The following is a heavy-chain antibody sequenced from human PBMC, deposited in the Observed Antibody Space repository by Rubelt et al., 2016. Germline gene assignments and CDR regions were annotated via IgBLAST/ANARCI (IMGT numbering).Heavy chain of an antibody. Sequence: QLQLQESGPGLVKPSETLSLTCTVSGGSISSSSYYWGWIRQPPGKGLEWIGSIYYSGSTYYNPSLKSRFTISVDTSKNQFSLKLSSVTAADTAVYYCAGRSGKNGDYAFDYWGQGTLVTVSS. CDR2: IYYSGST. D-gene: IGHD4-17*01. V-gene: IGHV4-39*01. CDR3: AGRSGKNGDYAFDY. J-gene: IGHJ4*02. CDR1: GGSISSSSYY.